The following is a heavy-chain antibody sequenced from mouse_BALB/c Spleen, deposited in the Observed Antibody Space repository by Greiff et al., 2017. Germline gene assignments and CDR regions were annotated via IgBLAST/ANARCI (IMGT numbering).Heavy chain of an antibody. D-gene: IGHD1-1*01. J-gene: IGHJ2*01. CDR1: GFSLTSYG. V-gene: IGHV2-9*02. CDR2: IWAGGSP. CDR3: ARGGFTTVVADFDY. Sequence: QVQLQQSGPGLVAPSQSLSITCTVSGFSLTSYGVHWVRQPPGKGLEWLGVIWAGGSPNYNSALMSRLSISKDNSKSQVFLKMNSLQTDDTAMYYCARGGFTTVVADFDYWGQGTTLTVSS.